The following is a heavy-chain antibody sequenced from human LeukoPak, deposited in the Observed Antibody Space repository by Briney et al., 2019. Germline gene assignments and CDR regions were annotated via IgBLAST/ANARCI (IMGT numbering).Heavy chain of an antibody. J-gene: IGHJ1*01. D-gene: IGHD2-21*02. Sequence: GGSLRLSCGASGFTFSNYWMSWVRQAPGKGLEWVINISQDGSGKNYADSVEGRFTISRDNAKNSLYLQMNSLRVEDTAVYYCTSWGDTTAEYFQRWGQGTLVTVSS. CDR2: ISQDGSGK. CDR3: TSWGDTTAEYFQR. CDR1: GFTFSNYW. V-gene: IGHV3-7*01.